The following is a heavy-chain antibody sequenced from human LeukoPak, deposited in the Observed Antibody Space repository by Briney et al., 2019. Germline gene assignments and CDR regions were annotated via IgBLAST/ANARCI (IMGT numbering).Heavy chain of an antibody. CDR3: AKDGN. CDR1: GFTFDDYA. Sequence: GGSLRLSCAASGFTFDDYAMHWVRQAPGKGLERVSGISWHSGTIGYADSVKGRFTISRDNAKNSLYLQMNSLRAEDTALYYCAKDGNWGQGTLVTVSS. CDR2: ISWHSGTI. V-gene: IGHV3-9*01. J-gene: IGHJ4*02.